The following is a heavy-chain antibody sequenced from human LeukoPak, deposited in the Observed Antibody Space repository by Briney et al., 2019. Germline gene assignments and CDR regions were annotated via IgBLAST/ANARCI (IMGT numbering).Heavy chain of an antibody. V-gene: IGHV4-39*01. CDR2: IYYSGST. J-gene: IGHJ6*02. Sequence: SETLSLTCTVSGGSISSSSYYWGWIRQPPGKGLEWIGSIYYSGSTYYNPFLKSRVTISVDTSKNQFSLKLSSVTAADTAVYYCARGSLGRIAAHPIDYYYYYGMDVWGQGTTVTVSS. CDR3: ARGSLGRIAAHPIDYYYYYGMDV. D-gene: IGHD6-6*01. CDR1: GGSISSSSYY.